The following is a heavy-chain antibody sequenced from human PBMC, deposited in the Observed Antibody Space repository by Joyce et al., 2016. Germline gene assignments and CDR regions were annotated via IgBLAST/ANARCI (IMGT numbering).Heavy chain of an antibody. CDR3: AKSHVQELQYNWFDP. CDR2: ISGASNSK. Sequence: EVKLVESGGGLVQPGGSLRLSCAASGFTFSEFAMSWIRQSPGKGMEWVSSISGASNSKYYAESARGRFTISRDNARNTLFLEMDSLRADDAAVYYCAKSHVQELQYNWFDPWGQGTQVTVSS. D-gene: IGHD1-7*01. J-gene: IGHJ5*02. V-gene: IGHV3-23*04. CDR1: GFTFSEFA.